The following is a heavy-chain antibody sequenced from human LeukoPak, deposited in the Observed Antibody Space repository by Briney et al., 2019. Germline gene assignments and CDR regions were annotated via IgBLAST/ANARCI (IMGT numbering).Heavy chain of an antibody. CDR1: GGSFSGYY. J-gene: IGHJ5*02. D-gene: IGHD1-1*01. CDR2: INHSGST. V-gene: IGHV4-34*01. CDR3: ARGSPRCGRERKWFDP. Sequence: TSETLSLTCAVYGGSFSGYYWTWIRQPPGKGLEWIGEINHSGSTNYNASLKSRVTISVDTSKNHFSLKLSSVTAADTAVYYCARGSPRCGRERKWFDPWGQGTQVTVSS.